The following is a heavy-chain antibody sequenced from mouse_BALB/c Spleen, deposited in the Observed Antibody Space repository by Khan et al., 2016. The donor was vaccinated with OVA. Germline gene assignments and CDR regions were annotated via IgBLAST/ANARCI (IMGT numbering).Heavy chain of an antibody. J-gene: IGHJ4*01. CDR1: GYTFTSYW. CDR2: IGPGSSNA. D-gene: IGHD1-1*01. V-gene: IGHV1S41*01. Sequence: DLVKPGASVKLSCKASGYTFTSYWINWIKQRPGQGLEWIGRIGPGSSNAYYNDMFKGKATLTVDTSSNTAYIQLSSLSSEDSAVYFCARENYYGGGCYAMDYWGQGASVTGSA. CDR3: ARENYYGGGCYAMDY.